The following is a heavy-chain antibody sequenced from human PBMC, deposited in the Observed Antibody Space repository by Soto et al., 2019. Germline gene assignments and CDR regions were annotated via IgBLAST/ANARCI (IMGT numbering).Heavy chain of an antibody. V-gene: IGHV1-18*01. Sequence: ASVKVSCKTSGYTFTNYGISWVRQAPGQGLEWMGGISAHTGNTDYAQKFQGRVTMTTDTSTSTAYMGLRSLRSDDTAVYYCARVLGYNSSWWRHTAFDTGGQGTMVTVS. CDR2: ISAHTGNT. J-gene: IGHJ3*02. CDR3: ARVLGYNSSWWRHTAFDT. CDR1: GYTFTNYG. D-gene: IGHD6-13*01.